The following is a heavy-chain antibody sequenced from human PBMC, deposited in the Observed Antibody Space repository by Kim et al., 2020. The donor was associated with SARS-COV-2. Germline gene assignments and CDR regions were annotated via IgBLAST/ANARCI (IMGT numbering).Heavy chain of an antibody. CDR3: AAVVPAAMRHYYYGMDV. V-gene: IGHV7-4-1*02. CDR1: GYTFTSYA. CDR2: INTNTGNP. D-gene: IGHD2-2*01. Sequence: ASVKVSCKASGYTFTSYAMNWVRQAPGQGLEWMGWINTNTGNPTYAQGFTGRFVFSLDTSVSTAYLQISSLKAEDTAVYYCAAVVPAAMRHYYYGMDVWGQGTTVTVSS. J-gene: IGHJ6*02.